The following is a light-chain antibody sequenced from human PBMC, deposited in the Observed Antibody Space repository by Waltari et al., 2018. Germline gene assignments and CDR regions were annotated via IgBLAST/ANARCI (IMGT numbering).Light chain of an antibody. V-gene: IGKV4-1*01. Sequence: DIVMTLSPDSLAVSLGARATINCKSSQSLLFRSDNKNHLTWYQQKPGQPPKLLIYWASTRESGVPDRFSGSGSGTDFTLTISSLQAEDVAVYYCQQYYSSQLTFGGGTKVEI. CDR1: QSLLFRSDNKNH. CDR2: WAS. J-gene: IGKJ4*01. CDR3: QQYYSSQLT.